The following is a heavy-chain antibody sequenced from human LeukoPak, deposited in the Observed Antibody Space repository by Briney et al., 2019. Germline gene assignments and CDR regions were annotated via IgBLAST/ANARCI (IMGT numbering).Heavy chain of an antibody. CDR1: GFTFSSYA. V-gene: IGHV3-30*01. CDR2: ISYDGSNK. J-gene: IGHJ4*02. CDR3: ARGASGSGSYYPDFDY. D-gene: IGHD1-26*01. Sequence: GGSLRLSCAASGFTFSSYAMHWVRQAPGKGLGWVAVISYDGSNKYYADSVKGRFTISRDNSKNTLYLQMNSLRAEDTAVYYCARGASGSGSYYPDFDYWGQGTLVTVSS.